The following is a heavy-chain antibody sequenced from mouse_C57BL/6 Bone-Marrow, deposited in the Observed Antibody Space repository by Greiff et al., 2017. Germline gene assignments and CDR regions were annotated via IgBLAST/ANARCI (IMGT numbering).Heavy chain of an antibody. D-gene: IGHD1-1*01. V-gene: IGHV5-6*01. CDR2: ISSGGSYT. CDR3: ARLYYYGPYAMDY. J-gene: IGHJ4*01. Sequence: EVKLMESGGDLVKPGGSLKLSCAASGFTFSSYGMSWVRQTPDKRLEWVATISSGGSYTYYPDSVKGRFTISRDNAKNTLYLQMSSLKSEDTAMYYCARLYYYGPYAMDYWGQGTSVTVSS. CDR1: GFTFSSYG.